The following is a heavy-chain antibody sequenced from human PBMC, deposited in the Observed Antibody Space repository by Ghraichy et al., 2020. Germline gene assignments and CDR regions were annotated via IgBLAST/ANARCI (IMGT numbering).Heavy chain of an antibody. Sequence: SETLSLTCAVYGGSFSGYYWTWISQPPGKGLEWIGQITHTGGTNYNPSLKSRVTISVDTSKKQFSLKLRSVTAADTAVYFCARASIRDGMDVWGQGTTVTFS. CDR2: ITHTGGT. J-gene: IGHJ6*02. CDR3: ARASIRDGMDV. CDR1: GGSFSGYY. D-gene: IGHD5-12*01. V-gene: IGHV4-34*01.